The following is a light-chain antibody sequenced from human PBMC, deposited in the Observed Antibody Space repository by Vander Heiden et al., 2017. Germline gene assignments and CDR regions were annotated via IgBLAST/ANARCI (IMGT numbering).Light chain of an antibody. Sequence: IVFTQSPGTLSLSPGQRATLSCRASQSVSSSYLAWYQQKPGQAPRLLIYGASSRATGIPDRFSGSGSGTDFTLTISRLEPEDFAVYYCQQYGSSPPTFGQGTKVEIK. J-gene: IGKJ1*01. V-gene: IGKV3-20*01. CDR3: QQYGSSPPT. CDR1: QSVSSSY. CDR2: GAS.